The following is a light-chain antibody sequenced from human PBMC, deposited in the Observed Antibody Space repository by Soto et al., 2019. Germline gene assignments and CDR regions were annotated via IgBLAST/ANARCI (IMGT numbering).Light chain of an antibody. V-gene: IGLV2-8*01. J-gene: IGLJ1*01. CDR3: SSYTGRDNLFV. Sequence: QSVLTQPPSASGSPGQSVTISCSGTSSDGGAYKFVSWYQQHPGKAPKLIISEVSKRPSGVPDRFSGSKSGNTASLTVSGLQAEDEADYYCSSYTGRDNLFVFGTGTKVTVL. CDR2: EVS. CDR1: SSDGGAYKF.